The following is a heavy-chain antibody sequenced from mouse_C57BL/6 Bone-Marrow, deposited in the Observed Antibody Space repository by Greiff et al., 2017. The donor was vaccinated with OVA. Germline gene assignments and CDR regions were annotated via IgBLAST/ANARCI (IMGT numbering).Heavy chain of an antibody. J-gene: IGHJ2*01. CDR1: GYTFTSYW. D-gene: IGHD1-1*01. V-gene: IGHV1-64*01. CDR2: IHPNSGST. Sequence: VQLQQPGAELVKPGASVKLSCKASGYTFTSYWMHWVKQRPGQGLEWIGMIHPNSGSTNYNEKFKSKATLTVDESSSTAYMQLSSLTSEDSAVYYCAIPITTVVAPDYWGQGTTLTVSS. CDR3: AIPITTVVAPDY.